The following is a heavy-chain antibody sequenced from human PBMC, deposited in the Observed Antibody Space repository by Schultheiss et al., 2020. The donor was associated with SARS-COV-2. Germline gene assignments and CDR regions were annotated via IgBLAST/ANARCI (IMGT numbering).Heavy chain of an antibody. Sequence: GGSLRLSCAASGFTFSSYAIHWVRQAPGKGLEWVAVISYDGSNKYYADSVKGRFTISRDNSKNTLYLQMNSLRAEDTDVYYCARVLDCSSTSCYIDYYYGMDVWGQGTTVTVSS. CDR2: ISYDGSNK. CDR1: GFTFSSYA. D-gene: IGHD2-2*02. V-gene: IGHV3-30*04. J-gene: IGHJ6*02. CDR3: ARVLDCSSTSCYIDYYYGMDV.